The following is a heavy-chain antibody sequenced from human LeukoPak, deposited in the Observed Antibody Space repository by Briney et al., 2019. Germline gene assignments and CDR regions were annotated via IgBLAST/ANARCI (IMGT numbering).Heavy chain of an antibody. Sequence: PSETLSLACTVSGGSISSGGYYWSWIRQPAGKGLEWIGRIYTSGSTNYNPSLKSRVTISVDTSKNQFSLKLSSVTPEDTAVYYCARGVREVRIAAHRHYYYMDVWGKGTTVTVSS. CDR2: IYTSGST. J-gene: IGHJ6*03. D-gene: IGHD6-13*01. V-gene: IGHV4-61*02. CDR1: GGSISSGGYY. CDR3: ARGVREVRIAAHRHYYYMDV.